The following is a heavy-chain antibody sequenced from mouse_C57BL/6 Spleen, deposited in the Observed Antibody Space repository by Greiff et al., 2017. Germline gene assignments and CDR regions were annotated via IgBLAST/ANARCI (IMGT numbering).Heavy chain of an antibody. J-gene: IGHJ1*03. CDR2: IYPGDGDT. Sequence: QVQLQQSGPELVKPGASVKISCKASGYAFSSSWMNWVKQRPGKGLEWIGRIYPGDGDTNYNGQFKGKATLTADKSSSTAYMQLSSLTSEDSAVYFCARVTYYCGSSYGYFDVWGTGTTVTVSS. CDR3: ARVTYYCGSSYGYFDV. D-gene: IGHD1-1*01. CDR1: GYAFSSSW. V-gene: IGHV1-82*01.